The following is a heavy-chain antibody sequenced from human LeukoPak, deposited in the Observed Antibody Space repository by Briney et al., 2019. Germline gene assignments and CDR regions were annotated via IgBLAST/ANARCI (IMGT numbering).Heavy chain of an antibody. CDR1: GGSISIYY. Sequence: AETLSLTCTVSGGSISIYYWSSIRQPPGKGLEWIRYIYYSGSTNYNPSLKSRAPISVDMSKNQLCLKLRSVTAADTAVYYCARGIHPDNWNPQPGAFDIWGQGTMVTVSS. V-gene: IGHV4-59*01. CDR3: ARGIHPDNWNPQPGAFDI. J-gene: IGHJ3*02. D-gene: IGHD1-20*01. CDR2: IYYSGST.